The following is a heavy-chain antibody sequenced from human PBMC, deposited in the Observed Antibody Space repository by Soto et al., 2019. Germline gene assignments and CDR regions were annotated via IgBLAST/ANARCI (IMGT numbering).Heavy chain of an antibody. J-gene: IGHJ4*02. Sequence: QVQLVESGGRVVQPGRSLRLSCAASGFTFSSYGMHWVRQAPGKGLEWVAVIWYDGSNKYYADSVKGRFTISRDNSKNTLFLEMNSLRAEDTAVYYCARDSYGEDYWGRGSLVTVSA. CDR2: IWYDGSNK. D-gene: IGHD4-17*01. CDR1: GFTFSSYG. V-gene: IGHV3-33*01. CDR3: ARDSYGEDY.